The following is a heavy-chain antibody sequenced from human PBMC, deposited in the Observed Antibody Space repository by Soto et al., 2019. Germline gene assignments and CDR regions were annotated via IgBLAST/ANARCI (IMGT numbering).Heavy chain of an antibody. V-gene: IGHV3-21*01. CDR2: ISSSSSYI. D-gene: IGHD2-8*01. CDR1: GFTFSSYS. J-gene: IGHJ4*02. Sequence: GGSLRLSCAASGFTFSSYSMNWVRQAPGKGLGWVSSISSSSSYIYYAASVKGRFTISRDNAKNSLYLQMNSLRAEDTAVYYCARDRGPGYCTNGVCYLLFDYWGQGTLVTVSS. CDR3: ARDRGPGYCTNGVCYLLFDY.